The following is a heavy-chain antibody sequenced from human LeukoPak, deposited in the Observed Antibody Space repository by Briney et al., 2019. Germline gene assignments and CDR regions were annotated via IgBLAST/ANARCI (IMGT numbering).Heavy chain of an antibody. CDR3: AKDPADYSNYHDY. D-gene: IGHD4-11*01. V-gene: IGHV3-23*01. CDR2: ISGGVSTT. J-gene: IGHJ4*02. Sequence: PWGSLRLSCAASGFTFGNYGMYWVRQAPGKGLEWVSGISGGVSTTYYADSVKGRLTISRDNSKNTVFMQMNSLRAEDPAFYYCAKDPADYSNYHDYGGQGTLVTVSS. CDR1: GFTFGNYG.